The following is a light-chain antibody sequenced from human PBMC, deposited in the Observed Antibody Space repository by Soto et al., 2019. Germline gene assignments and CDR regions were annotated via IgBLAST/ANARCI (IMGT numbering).Light chain of an antibody. V-gene: IGKV2-28*01. CDR1: QSLLHSNGYKY. CDR2: LGS. CDR3: MQALQTRWT. J-gene: IGKJ1*01. Sequence: DIVMTQSPLSLPVTPGEPASISCRSSQSLLHSNGYKYLDWYLQKPGQSPQLLIYLGSNRASGVPDRFSGSGSGTDFTLKISRVEAEDVVFYYCMQALQTRWTFGQGTKVEI.